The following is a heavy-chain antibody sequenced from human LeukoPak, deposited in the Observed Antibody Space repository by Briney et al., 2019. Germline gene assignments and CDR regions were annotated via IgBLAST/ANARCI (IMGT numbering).Heavy chain of an antibody. V-gene: IGHV3-9*01. J-gene: IGHJ4*02. CDR2: ISWNSGYI. Sequence: QPGRSLRLSCAASGFTFDNYAMHWVRQAPGKGLGWLSIISWNSGYIGYADSVKGRFTISRDNAKKSLDLQMNSLRAEDTAFYYCAKVRGTYSSGYFFDYWGQGTLVTVSS. CDR1: GFTFDNYA. D-gene: IGHD6-19*01. CDR3: AKVRGTYSSGYFFDY.